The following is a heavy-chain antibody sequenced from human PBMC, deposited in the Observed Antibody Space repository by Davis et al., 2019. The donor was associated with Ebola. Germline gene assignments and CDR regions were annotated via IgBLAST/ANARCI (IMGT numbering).Heavy chain of an antibody. CDR1: GFTFSSYG. D-gene: IGHD6-6*01. CDR3: AKGSLWSSSSYWYFDL. V-gene: IGHV3-33*06. CDR2: IWYDGSNK. J-gene: IGHJ2*01. Sequence: GESLKISCAASGFTFSSYGMHWVRQAPGKGLEWVAVIWYDGSNKYYADSVKGRFTISRDNSKNTLYLQMNSLRAEDTAVYYCAKGSLWSSSSYWYFDLWGRGTLVTVSS.